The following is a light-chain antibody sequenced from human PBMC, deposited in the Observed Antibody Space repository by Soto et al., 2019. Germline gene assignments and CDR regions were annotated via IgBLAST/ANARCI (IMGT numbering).Light chain of an antibody. CDR2: GAS. CDR3: LQDHNYLWT. V-gene: IGKV1-6*02. Sequence: AVQMTQSPSSLSASVGDRVTITCRASQDIRHYLSWYQHKPGKAPKLLIYGASSLQSGVPSRFAGSGSGTDFTLTISGLQPEDSASYFCLQDHNYLWTFGQGTKVEVK. CDR1: QDIRHY. J-gene: IGKJ1*01.